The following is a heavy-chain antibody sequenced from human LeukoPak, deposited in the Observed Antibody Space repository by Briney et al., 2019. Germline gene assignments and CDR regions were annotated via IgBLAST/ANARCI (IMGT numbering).Heavy chain of an antibody. Sequence: SETLSLTCTVSGGSISSHYWSWIRQPPGKGLEWIGYIYYSGSTKFNPSLKSRVTISVDTSKDQFSLKLSSVTAADTAVYYCARGGGVTYYDSTGYLWYFDYWGQGTLVTVSS. CDR2: IYYSGST. J-gene: IGHJ4*02. V-gene: IGHV4-59*11. CDR3: ARGGGVTYYDSTGYLWYFDY. D-gene: IGHD3-22*01. CDR1: GGSISSHY.